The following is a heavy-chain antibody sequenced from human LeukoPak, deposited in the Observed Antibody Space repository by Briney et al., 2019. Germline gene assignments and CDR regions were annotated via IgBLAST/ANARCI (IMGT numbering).Heavy chain of an antibody. CDR3: AHSALTYYYDSSGYYYVDYFDY. CDR2: IYWNDDK. V-gene: IGHV2-5*01. CDR1: GFSLSTSGVG. D-gene: IGHD3-22*01. J-gene: IGHJ4*02. Sequence: SGPTLVNPTQTLTLTCTFSGFSLSTSGVGVGWIRQPPGKALEWLALIYWNDDKRYSPSLKSRLTITKDTSKNQVVLTMTNMDPVDTATYYCAHSALTYYYDSSGYYYVDYFDYWGQGTLVTVSS.